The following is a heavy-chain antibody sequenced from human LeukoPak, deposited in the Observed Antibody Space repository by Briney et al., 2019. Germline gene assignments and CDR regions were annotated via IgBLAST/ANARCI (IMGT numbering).Heavy chain of an antibody. V-gene: IGHV4-59*01. CDR1: GDSLRDYY. CDR3: ARGRFGSPPGCFDS. CDR2: IYYDANT. J-gene: IGHJ5*01. D-gene: IGHD3-10*01. Sequence: SETLSLTCTVSGDSLRDYYWNWIRQTPEKGLEWIGYIYYDANTRSNPSLKSRVTLSVDTSRNQFSLNLTSVTAADSAVYFCARGRFGSPPGCFDSWGQGTPVTVSP.